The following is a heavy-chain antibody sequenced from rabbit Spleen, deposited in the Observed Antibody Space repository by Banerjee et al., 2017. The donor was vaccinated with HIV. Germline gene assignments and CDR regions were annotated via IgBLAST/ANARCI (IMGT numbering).Heavy chain of an antibody. CDR1: GFSFSSSYW. CDR3: ARDLASVVGWNFNL. CDR2: IYAGSSGST. D-gene: IGHD3-1*01. J-gene: IGHJ4*01. Sequence: QEQLEESGGDLVKPEGSLTLTCTASGFSFSSSYWICWVRQAPGKGLEWIACIYAGSSGSTYYASWAKGRFTISKTSSTTVTLQMTSLTAADTATYFCARDLASVVGWNFNLWGQGTLVTVS. V-gene: IGHV1S45*01.